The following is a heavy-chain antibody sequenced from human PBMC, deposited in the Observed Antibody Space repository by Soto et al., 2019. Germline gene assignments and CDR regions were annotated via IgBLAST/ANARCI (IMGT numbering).Heavy chain of an antibody. Sequence: SETLSLTCAVYGGSFSGYYWSWIRQPPGKGLEWIGEINHSGSTNYNPSLKSRVTISVDTSKNQFSLKLSSVTAADTAVYYCARGKDFWSGYRRNHFDYWGQGTLVTVSS. J-gene: IGHJ4*02. CDR3: ARGKDFWSGYRRNHFDY. CDR1: GGSFSGYY. CDR2: INHSGST. V-gene: IGHV4-34*01. D-gene: IGHD3-3*01.